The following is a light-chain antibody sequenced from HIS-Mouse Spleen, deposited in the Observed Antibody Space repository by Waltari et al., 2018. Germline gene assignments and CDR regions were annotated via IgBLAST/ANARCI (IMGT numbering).Light chain of an antibody. V-gene: IGLV3-10*01. CDR1: ALPKKY. Sequence: SYELTQPPSVSVSPAQTARITCSGDALPKKYAYWYQQKSGQAPVRVIYEDSKRPSGLPVRFSGPNSGPMATLPFSGGQVGDEADYYCYSTDSSGNHRVFGGGTKLTVL. J-gene: IGLJ2*01. CDR2: EDS. CDR3: YSTDSSGNHRV.